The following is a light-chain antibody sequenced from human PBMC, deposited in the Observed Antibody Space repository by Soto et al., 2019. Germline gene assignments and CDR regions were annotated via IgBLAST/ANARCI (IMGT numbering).Light chain of an antibody. CDR2: AAF. V-gene: IGKV1-39*01. J-gene: IGKJ2*01. Sequence: DLQMPQSPSSLAASVGDIVTITCRASQSISSYLNWYQQKPGKAPKLLIYAAFSLQSGVPSRFSGSGSATDFTLTISRQQPADFATDVCQQSYATPYTFGQGTKLETK. CDR3: QQSYATPYT. CDR1: QSISSY.